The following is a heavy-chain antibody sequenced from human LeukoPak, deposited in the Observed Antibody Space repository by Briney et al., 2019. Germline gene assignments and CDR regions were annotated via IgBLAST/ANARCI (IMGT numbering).Heavy chain of an antibody. CDR3: AKDYYYDSNPTADY. Sequence: GGSLRLSCAASGFTFSSYAMSWVRQAPGKGLEWVSAISGSGGSTYYADSVKGRFTISRDNSKNTLYLQMNSLRAEDTAVYYCAKDYYYDSNPTADYWGQGTLVTVSS. CDR1: GFTFSSYA. D-gene: IGHD3-22*01. V-gene: IGHV3-23*01. CDR2: ISGSGGST. J-gene: IGHJ4*02.